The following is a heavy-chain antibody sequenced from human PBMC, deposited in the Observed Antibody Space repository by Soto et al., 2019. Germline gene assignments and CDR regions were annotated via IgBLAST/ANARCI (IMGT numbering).Heavy chain of an antibody. D-gene: IGHD3-9*01. V-gene: IGHV3-21*01. J-gene: IGHJ5*02. CDR3: ARDINSYYDILTGYYTGANWFDP. Sequence: PGGSLRLSCAASGFTFSSYSMNWIRQAPGKGLEWVSSISSSSSYIYYADSVKGRFTISRDNAKNSLYLQMNSLRAEDTAVYYCARDINSYYDILTGYYTGANWFDPWGQGTLVTVSS. CDR1: GFTFSSYS. CDR2: ISSSSSYI.